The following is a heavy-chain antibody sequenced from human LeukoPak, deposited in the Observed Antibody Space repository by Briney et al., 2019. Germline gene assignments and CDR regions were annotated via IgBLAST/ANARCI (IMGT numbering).Heavy chain of an antibody. CDR2: ISGSGGST. CDR3: AKAPMVRGVIISSLWFDP. CDR1: GFTFSSYA. D-gene: IGHD3-10*01. J-gene: IGHJ5*02. V-gene: IGHV3-23*01. Sequence: PGGSLRLSCAASGFTFSSYAMSWVRQAPGKGLEWVSAISGSGGSTYYADSVKGRFTISRDNSKNTLYLQMNSLRAEDTAVYYCAKAPMVRGVIISSLWFDPWGQGTLVTVSS.